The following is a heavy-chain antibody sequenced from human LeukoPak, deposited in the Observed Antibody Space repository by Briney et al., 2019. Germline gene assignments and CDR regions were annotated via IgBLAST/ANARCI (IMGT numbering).Heavy chain of an antibody. CDR2: INHSGST. CDR1: GGSLSGYY. D-gene: IGHD3-10*01. CDR3: ARGRYGSGSYYDDY. Sequence: WETLSLTGAVYGGSLSGYYWSWIRQPPGKGLEWIGEINHSGSTNYNPSLKSRVTISVDTSKNQFSLKLSSVTAADTAVYYCARGRYGSGSYYDDYWGQGTLVTVSS. V-gene: IGHV4-34*01. J-gene: IGHJ4*02.